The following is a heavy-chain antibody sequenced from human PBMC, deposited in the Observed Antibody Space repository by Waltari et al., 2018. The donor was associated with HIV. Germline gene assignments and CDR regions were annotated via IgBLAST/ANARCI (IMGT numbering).Heavy chain of an antibody. J-gene: IGHJ4*02. Sequence: QVQLVESGGGVVQPGRSLRLSCAVSGFTFSTYGMHWVRQAPGKGREWIGDIVHDGTTNYTPALKSRATVSITGSKNQFSLKLNSMTAADTGVYYCARLEALLPGVVIVRDVWGQGTLVTVSS. CDR2: IVHDGTTN. CDR3: ARLEALLPGVVIVRDV. D-gene: IGHD3-3*01. CDR1: GFTFSTYG. V-gene: IGHV3-30*19.